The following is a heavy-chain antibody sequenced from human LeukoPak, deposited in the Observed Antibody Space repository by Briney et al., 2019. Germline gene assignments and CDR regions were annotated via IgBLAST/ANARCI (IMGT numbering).Heavy chain of an antibody. CDR1: GGSISSGGYY. Sequence: PSETLSLTCTVSGGSISSGGYYWSWIRQHPGKGLEWIGYVYYSGSPYYNPSLKSRVTISVDTSKNQFSLKLSSVTAADTAVYYCARDLHSSGFFDYWGLGTLVTVSS. J-gene: IGHJ4*02. CDR2: VYYSGSP. D-gene: IGHD6-19*01. V-gene: IGHV4-31*03. CDR3: ARDLHSSGFFDY.